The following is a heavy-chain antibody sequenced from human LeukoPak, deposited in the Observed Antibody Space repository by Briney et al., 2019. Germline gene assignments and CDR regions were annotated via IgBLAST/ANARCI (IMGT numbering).Heavy chain of an antibody. J-gene: IGHJ3*02. CDR2: IYPGDSNT. V-gene: IGHV5-51*01. D-gene: IGHD1-1*01. Sequence: GESLKISCKGSGYSFTNYWIGWVRQMPGKGLEWMGIIYPGDSNTRNSPSFQGQVTISADKSISTAYLQWSSLKASDTAMYYCARHRDPQLEGAFDIWGQGTMVTVSS. CDR1: GYSFTNYW. CDR3: ARHRDPQLEGAFDI.